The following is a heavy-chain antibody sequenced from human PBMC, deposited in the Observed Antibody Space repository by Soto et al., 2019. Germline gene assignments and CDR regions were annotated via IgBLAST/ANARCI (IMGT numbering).Heavy chain of an antibody. Sequence: GGSLRLSCAASGFTFSSYGMHWVRQAPGKGLEWVAVISHDGSNKYYADSVKGRFTISRDNSKNTLYLQMNSLRAEDTSVYYCAKEGGLSGSYYISSSNYFDYWGQGTLVTVSP. V-gene: IGHV3-30*18. CDR2: ISHDGSNK. D-gene: IGHD1-26*01. J-gene: IGHJ4*02. CDR3: AKEGGLSGSYYISSSNYFDY. CDR1: GFTFSSYG.